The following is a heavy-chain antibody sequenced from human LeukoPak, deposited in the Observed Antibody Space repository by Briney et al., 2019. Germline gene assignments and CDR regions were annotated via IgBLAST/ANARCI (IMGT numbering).Heavy chain of an antibody. D-gene: IGHD3-10*01. V-gene: IGHV1-24*01. CDR2: FDPEDGET. Sequence: ASVKVSCKVSGYTLTELSMHWVRQAPGKGLEWMGGFDPEDGETIYAQKFQGRVTMTEDTSTDTAYMELSSLRSEDTAVYYCATIYGLWFGEGDAFDIWGQGTMVTVSS. J-gene: IGHJ3*02. CDR1: GYTLTELS. CDR3: ATIYGLWFGEGDAFDI.